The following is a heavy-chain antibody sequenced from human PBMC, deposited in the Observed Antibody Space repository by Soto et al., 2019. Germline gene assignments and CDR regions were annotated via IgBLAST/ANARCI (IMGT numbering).Heavy chain of an antibody. CDR2: IYWNDDK. CDR1: GFSLSTSGVG. V-gene: IGHV2-5*01. D-gene: IGHD3-3*01. CDR3: AHSRSGYRLTLCGVVPTLFYCTDV. J-gene: IGHJ6*02. Sequence: SGPTLVNPTQTLTLTYNFSGFSLSTSGVGVGWIRQPPGKALEWLALIYWNDDKRYSPSLKSRLTRTKDTSKHQVVRTMTNMDPVDTATHYCAHSRSGYRLTLCGVVPTLFYCTDVWCPGTTVTVSS.